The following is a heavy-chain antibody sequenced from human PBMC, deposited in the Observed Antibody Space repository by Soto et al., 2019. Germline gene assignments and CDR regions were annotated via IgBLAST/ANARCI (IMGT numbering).Heavy chain of an antibody. CDR1: DSTFVIFE. CDR2: ISSSGSTI. CDR3: ARVPYYYDSSGTGA. Sequence: GGSLNLSFAPSDSTFVIFERNWVAKLSGKGLEWVSYISSSGSTIYYADSVKGRFTISRGNAKNSLYLQMNSLRAEDTAVYYCARVPYYYDSSGTGAWGQGTLV. V-gene: IGHV3-48*03. D-gene: IGHD3-22*01. J-gene: IGHJ5*02.